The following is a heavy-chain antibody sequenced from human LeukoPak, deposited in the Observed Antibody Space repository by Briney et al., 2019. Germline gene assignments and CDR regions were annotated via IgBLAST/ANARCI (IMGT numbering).Heavy chain of an antibody. J-gene: IGHJ3*02. Sequence: SETLSLTCTVSGGSISSYYWSWIRQPAGKGLELIGRIYTSGSTNYNPSLKSRVTMSVDTSKNQFSLKLSSVTAADTAVYYCARPSTYYYGSGSYNYAFDIWGQGTMVTVSS. CDR1: GGSISSYY. CDR3: ARPSTYYYGSGSYNYAFDI. CDR2: IYTSGST. D-gene: IGHD3-10*01. V-gene: IGHV4-4*07.